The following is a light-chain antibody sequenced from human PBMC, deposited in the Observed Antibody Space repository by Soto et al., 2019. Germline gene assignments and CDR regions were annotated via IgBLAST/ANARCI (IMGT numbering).Light chain of an antibody. Sequence: DIQMTQSPSTLSASVGDRVTITCRATQNIYGWLAWYQQKSGKAPKLLIYDASSLQSVVPSRFSGSRSGTEFTITISSLQPDDFATYYCQQYNSYPWTFGQGTKVEV. V-gene: IGKV1-5*01. CDR1: QNIYGW. J-gene: IGKJ1*01. CDR3: QQYNSYPWT. CDR2: DAS.